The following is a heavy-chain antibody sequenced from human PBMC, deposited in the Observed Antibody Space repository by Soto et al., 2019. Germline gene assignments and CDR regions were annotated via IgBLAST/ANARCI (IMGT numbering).Heavy chain of an antibody. D-gene: IGHD4-17*01. CDR3: ATDLSYPYGDYAY. J-gene: IGHJ4*02. CDR2: INPNSGGT. Sequence: ASVKVSCKASGYTFTGYYMHWVRQAPGQGLEWMGWINPNSGGTNYAQKFQGWVTMTRDTSISTAYMELSRLRSDDTAVYYCATDLSYPYGDYAYWGQGTLVTVSS. V-gene: IGHV1-2*04. CDR1: GYTFTGYY.